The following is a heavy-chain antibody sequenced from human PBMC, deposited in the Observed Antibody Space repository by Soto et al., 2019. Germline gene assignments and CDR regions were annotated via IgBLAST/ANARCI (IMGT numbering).Heavy chain of an antibody. CDR3: ARDGGGTYYYDSSGFAFDI. CDR1: GLTFSDYY. D-gene: IGHD3-22*01. J-gene: IGHJ3*02. V-gene: IGHV3-11*06. CDR2: ITSSGSYT. Sequence: GGSLRLSCAASGLTFSDYYMSWIRQAPGNGLEWVSYITSSGSYTKYADSVQGRFTISRDNAKNSLYLQMNSLRDEDTAVYYCARDGGGTYYYDSSGFAFDISGQGTMVTVSS.